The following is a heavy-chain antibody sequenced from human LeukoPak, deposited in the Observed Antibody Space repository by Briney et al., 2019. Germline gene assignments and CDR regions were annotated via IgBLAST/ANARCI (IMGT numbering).Heavy chain of an antibody. V-gene: IGHV4-34*01. D-gene: IGHD3-10*01. CDR2: LNHSGST. CDR1: GGSFSGYY. CDR3: AIRVVRGVITYGYYYYMDV. J-gene: IGHJ6*03. Sequence: SETLSLTCAVYGGSFSGYYWSWIRQPPGKGLEWIGELNHSGSTNYNPSLKSRVTISVDTSKNQFSLKLSSVTAADTAVYYCAIRVVRGVITYGYYYYMDVWGKGTTVTISS.